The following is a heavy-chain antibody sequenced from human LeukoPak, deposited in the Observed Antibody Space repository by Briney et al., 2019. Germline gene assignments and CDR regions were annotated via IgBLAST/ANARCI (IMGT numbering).Heavy chain of an antibody. Sequence: SETLSLTCAVYGGSFSGYYWSWIRQPPGKGLEWIGEINHSGSTNYNPSLKSRVTISVDTSKNQFSLKLSSVTVADTAVYYCARETDYSNYSNWFDPWGQGTLVTVSS. CDR2: INHSGST. CDR1: GGSFSGYY. CDR3: ARETDYSNYSNWFDP. V-gene: IGHV4-34*01. J-gene: IGHJ5*02. D-gene: IGHD4-11*01.